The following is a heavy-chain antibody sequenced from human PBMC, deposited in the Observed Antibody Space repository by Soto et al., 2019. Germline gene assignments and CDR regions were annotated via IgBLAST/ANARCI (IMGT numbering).Heavy chain of an antibody. V-gene: IGHV1-46*01. J-gene: IGHJ6*02. Sequence: QVQLVQSGAEVKKPGASVKVSCKASGYTFTSYYMHWVRQAPGQGLEWMGIINPSGGSTSYAQKSRGRVTMTGHTPTRKVYGELSGRRWEDTAVYYWGRDHPNSSGWYVSQKGSGMDVGGQGTTVTVSS. CDR1: GYTFTSYY. D-gene: IGHD6-19*01. CDR3: GRDHPNSSGWYVSQKGSGMDV. CDR2: INPSGGST.